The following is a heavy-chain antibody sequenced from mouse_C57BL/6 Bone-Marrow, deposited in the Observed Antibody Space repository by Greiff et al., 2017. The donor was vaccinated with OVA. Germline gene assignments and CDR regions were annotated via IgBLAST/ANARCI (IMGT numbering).Heavy chain of an antibody. J-gene: IGHJ3*01. CDR2: INPNNGGT. CDR1: GYTFTDYY. D-gene: IGHD2-1*01. CDR3: ARGSYGTLFAY. Sequence: VQLQQSGPELVKPGASVKISCKASGYTFTDYYMNWVKQSPGKSLEWIGDINPNNGGTSYNQKFKGKATLTVDNSSSTAYMELRSLTSEDSAVYYCARGSYGTLFAYWGQGTLVTVSA. V-gene: IGHV1-26*01.